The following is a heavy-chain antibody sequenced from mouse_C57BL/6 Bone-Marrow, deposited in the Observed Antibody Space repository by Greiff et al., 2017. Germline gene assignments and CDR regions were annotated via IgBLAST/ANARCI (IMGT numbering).Heavy chain of an antibody. CDR3: ARSYYSPYAMDY. CDR1: GYTFTDYY. J-gene: IGHJ4*01. V-gene: IGHV1-76*01. D-gene: IGHD1-1*01. CDR2: IYPGSGNT. Sequence: VQLQESGAELVRPGASVKLSCKASGYTFTDYYINWVKQRPGQGLEWIARIYPGSGNTYYNEKFKGKATLTAEKSSSTAYMQLSSLTSEDSAVYFCARSYYSPYAMDYWGQGTSVTVSS.